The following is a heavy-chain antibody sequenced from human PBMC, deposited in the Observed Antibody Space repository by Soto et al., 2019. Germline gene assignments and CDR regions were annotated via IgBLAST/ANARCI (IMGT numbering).Heavy chain of an antibody. V-gene: IGHV3-23*01. D-gene: IGHD6-13*01. CDR2: ISGSDGST. J-gene: IGHJ4*02. CDR1: GFTFSSNA. Sequence: EVQLLDSGGGLVQPGGSLRLSCAASGFTFSSNAMSWVRQAPGKGLEWVSTISGSDGSTYYADSVKGRFTISRDNPKNTLYLQMNCLSPEDTAVYYCAKDGLRGIAAAVDHWGQGTLVTVSS. CDR3: AKDGLRGIAAAVDH.